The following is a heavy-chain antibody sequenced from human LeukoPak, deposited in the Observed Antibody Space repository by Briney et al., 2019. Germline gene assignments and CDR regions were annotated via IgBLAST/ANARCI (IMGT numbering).Heavy chain of an antibody. D-gene: IGHD1-26*01. V-gene: IGHV4-59*01. Sequence: SETLSLTCTVSGGSISSYYWSWIRQPPGKGLEWIGYIYYSGSTNYNPSLKSRVTISVDTSKNQFSLKRSSVTAADTAVYYCARGKWELLPYFDYWGQGTLVTVSS. J-gene: IGHJ4*02. CDR1: GGSISSYY. CDR3: ARGKWELLPYFDY. CDR2: IYYSGST.